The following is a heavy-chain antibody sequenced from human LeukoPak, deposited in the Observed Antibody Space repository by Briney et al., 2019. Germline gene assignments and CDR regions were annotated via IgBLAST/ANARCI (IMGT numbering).Heavy chain of an antibody. CDR3: ARVFRAAAVDY. D-gene: IGHD6-13*01. J-gene: IGHJ4*02. V-gene: IGHV4-34*01. Sequence: SETLSLTCAVYGGSFSGYYWSWIRQPPGKGLEWIGEINHSGSTNYNPSLKSRVTISVDESKNQFSLKLNSVTAADTAVYYCARVFRAAAVDYWGQGTLVTVSS. CDR2: INHSGST. CDR1: GGSFSGYY.